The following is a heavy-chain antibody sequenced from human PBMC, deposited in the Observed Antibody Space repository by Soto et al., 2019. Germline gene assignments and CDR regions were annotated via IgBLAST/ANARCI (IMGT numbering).Heavy chain of an antibody. Sequence: ASVKVSCKASGYTFTSYGISWVRQAPGQGLEWMGWISAYNGNTNYAQKLQGRVTITTDTSTSTAYMELSSLRSEDTAVYYCARIASYYYGSGSYYPYYFDYWGQGTLVTVSS. D-gene: IGHD3-10*01. CDR2: ISAYNGNT. J-gene: IGHJ4*02. CDR1: GYTFTSYG. CDR3: ARIASYYYGSGSYYPYYFDY. V-gene: IGHV1-18*01.